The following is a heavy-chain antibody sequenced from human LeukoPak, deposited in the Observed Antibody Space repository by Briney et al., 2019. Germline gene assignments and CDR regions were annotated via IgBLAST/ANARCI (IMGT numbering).Heavy chain of an antibody. CDR1: GFIFSDYY. V-gene: IGHV3-11*04. Sequence: GGSLRLSCAASGFIFSDYYMTWIRQAPGKGLEWISYISASGISKYYADSVKGRFTISRDNTKNSLYLQMHSLRVDDTGVYYCARDPIAAPGTNFYHYYIDVWGKGTTVTVSS. CDR3: ARDPIAAPGTNFYHYYIDV. J-gene: IGHJ6*03. CDR2: ISASGISK. D-gene: IGHD6-13*01.